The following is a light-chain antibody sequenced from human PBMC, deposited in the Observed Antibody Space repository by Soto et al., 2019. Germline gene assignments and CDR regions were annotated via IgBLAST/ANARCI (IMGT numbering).Light chain of an antibody. Sequence: DIVLTQSPATLSLSPGERASLSCRASQSVGDYLGWYQQKPGQAPRLLIYDASQRATGVPARFSASGSGTDFTLTISSLEPEDFAIYYCQQREDWPRAFGGGTKVDIK. CDR2: DAS. CDR1: QSVGDY. J-gene: IGKJ4*01. V-gene: IGKV3-11*01. CDR3: QQREDWPRA.